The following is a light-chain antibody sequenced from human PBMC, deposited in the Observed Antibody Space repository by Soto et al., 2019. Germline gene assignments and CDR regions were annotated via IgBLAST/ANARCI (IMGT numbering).Light chain of an antibody. Sequence: QSALTQPPSASGSPGQSVTISCTGTSSDVGAYNYVSWYQQHAGKAPKLVIYEVTKRPSGVPDRFSGSKSANTASLTVSGLQAEDEAEYYCISFASSNTWVFGGGTKLTVL. CDR1: SSDVGAYNY. CDR3: ISFASSNTWV. J-gene: IGLJ3*02. V-gene: IGLV2-8*01. CDR2: EVT.